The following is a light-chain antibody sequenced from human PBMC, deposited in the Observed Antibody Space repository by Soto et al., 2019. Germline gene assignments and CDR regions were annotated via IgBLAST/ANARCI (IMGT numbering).Light chain of an antibody. J-gene: IGKJ1*01. CDR2: AAS. V-gene: IGKV1-6*01. CDR1: QAIRSA. Sequence: AIQLTQSPSSLSASVGDRVTITCRASQAIRSALGWYQQKPGKVPKLLIYAASTLQSGVPSRFSGSGFGTDFTLTISRLQPEDFATYYCLLDFGYFWVFGQGTKVEIK. CDR3: LLDFGYFWV.